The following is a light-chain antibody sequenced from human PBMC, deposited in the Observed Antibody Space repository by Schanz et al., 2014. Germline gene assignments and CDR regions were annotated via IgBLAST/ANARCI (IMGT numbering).Light chain of an antibody. CDR1: QSISSY. Sequence: DVQMTQSPSSLSASVGDRVTITCRASQSISSYLNWYQQKPGKAPKLLIYAASSLQSGVPSRFSGSGSGTDFTLTISSLQPEDFATYHCQQSYSAPRSFGQGSRLEIK. CDR2: AAS. CDR3: QQSYSAPRS. V-gene: IGKV1-39*01. J-gene: IGKJ2*01.